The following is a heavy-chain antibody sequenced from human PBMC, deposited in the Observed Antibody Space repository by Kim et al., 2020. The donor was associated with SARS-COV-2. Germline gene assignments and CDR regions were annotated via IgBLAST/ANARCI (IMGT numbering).Heavy chain of an antibody. V-gene: IGHV1-69*13. CDR2: IIPIFGTA. CDR3: ARGVGIVVVTAIGYYGMDV. J-gene: IGHJ6*02. CDR1: GGTFSSYA. D-gene: IGHD2-21*02. Sequence: SVKVSCKASGGTFSSYAISWVRQAPGQGLEWMGGIIPIFGTANYAQKFQGRVTITADESTSTAYMELSSLRSEDTAVYYCARGVGIVVVTAIGYYGMDVWGQGTTVTVSS.